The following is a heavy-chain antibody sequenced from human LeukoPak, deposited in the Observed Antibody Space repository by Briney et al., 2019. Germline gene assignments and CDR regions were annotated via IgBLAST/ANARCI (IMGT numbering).Heavy chain of an antibody. CDR1: GFTFSSYS. CDR2: ISSSSSTI. D-gene: IGHD2-2*01. V-gene: IGHV3-48*04. Sequence: GGSLRLSCAASGFTFSSYSMNWVRQAPGKGLEWVSYISSSSSTIYYADPVKGRFTISRDNAKNSLYLQMNSLRAGDTAVYYCARGGYCSSTSCYFGYYMDVWGKGTTVTVSS. J-gene: IGHJ6*03. CDR3: ARGGYCSSTSCYFGYYMDV.